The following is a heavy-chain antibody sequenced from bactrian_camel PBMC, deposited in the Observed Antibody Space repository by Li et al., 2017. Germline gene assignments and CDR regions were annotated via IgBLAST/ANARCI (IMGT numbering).Heavy chain of an antibody. V-gene: IGHV3S31*01. CDR3: AYDRKPALFSEGRYCLNHDYRF. CDR1: GFTFSTYA. J-gene: IGHJ4*01. CDR2: INSGGGAT. D-gene: IGHD3*01. Sequence: VQLVESGGGLVQPGGPLRLSCVASGFTFSTYAMSWVRQAPGKGLEWVSAINSGGGATYYADSVKGRFTISEDNGKRALYLEMDTLKPEDSGSYYCAYDRKPALFSEGRYCLNHDYRFGGQGTQVTV.